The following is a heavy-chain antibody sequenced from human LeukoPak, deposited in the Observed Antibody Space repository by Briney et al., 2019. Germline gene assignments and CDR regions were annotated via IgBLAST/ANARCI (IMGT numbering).Heavy chain of an antibody. J-gene: IGHJ4*02. CDR1: GFTFSCYA. CDR2: ISYDGSNK. Sequence: GGSLRLSCAASGFTFSCYAMHWVRQAPGKGLDWVAVISYDGSNKYYADSVKGRFTISRDNSKNTLYLQMNSLRAEDTAVYYCARDLLRGYYFDYWGQGTLVTVSS. V-gene: IGHV3-30*04. D-gene: IGHD4-23*01. CDR3: ARDLLRGYYFDY.